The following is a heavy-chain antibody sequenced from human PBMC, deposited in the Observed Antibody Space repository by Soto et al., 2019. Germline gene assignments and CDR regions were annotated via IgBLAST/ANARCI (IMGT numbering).Heavy chain of an antibody. CDR1: GFTFSSYG. J-gene: IGHJ4*02. CDR3: AKGPRTYSYFDY. Sequence: GGSLRLSCAASGFTFSSYGMHWVRQAPGKGLEWVAVISYDGSNKYYADSVKGRFTISRDNSKNTLYLQMNSLRAEDTAVYYCAKGPRTYSYFDYWGQGTLVTVSS. D-gene: IGHD2-15*01. V-gene: IGHV3-30*18. CDR2: ISYDGSNK.